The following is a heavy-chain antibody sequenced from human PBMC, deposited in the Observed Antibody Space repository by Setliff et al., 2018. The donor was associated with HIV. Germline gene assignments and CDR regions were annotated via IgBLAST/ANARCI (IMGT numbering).Heavy chain of an antibody. D-gene: IGHD6-19*01. CDR2: VSHSGTT. J-gene: IGHJ4*02. CDR3: ARGRKKTLAVSGTRYFDF. Sequence: SETLSLTCAVYGGSFSGFYWNFIRQSPGKGLEWIGEVSHSGTTTYDPSLKRRITISVDTSKNQFSLELTSVTAADIGVYYCARGRKKTLAVSGTRYFDFWGQGTLVTVSS. CDR1: GGSFSGFY. V-gene: IGHV4-34*01.